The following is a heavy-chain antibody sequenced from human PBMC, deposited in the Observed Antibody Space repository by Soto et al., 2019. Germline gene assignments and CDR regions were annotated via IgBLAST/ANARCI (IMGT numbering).Heavy chain of an antibody. CDR3: ARGRFTNPGGYMDV. Sequence: QLLESGGDLVQPGGSLRLSCAASGFTFSSYGMSWVRQAPGKGLESVSSASGSGGDTYYADSVKGRFTISRDNSKNPLYLQMNSLTAADTAVYYCARGRFTNPGGYMDVWGRGTTVAVSS. D-gene: IGHD1-1*01. V-gene: IGHV3-23*01. CDR2: ASGSGGDT. J-gene: IGHJ6*03. CDR1: GFTFSSYG.